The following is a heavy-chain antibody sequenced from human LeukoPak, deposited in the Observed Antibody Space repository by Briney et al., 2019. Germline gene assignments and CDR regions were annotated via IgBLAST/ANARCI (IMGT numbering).Heavy chain of an antibody. CDR3: ARSVKRYRWSGYYYFDY. D-gene: IGHD3-3*01. CDR2: ISSSSSTI. J-gene: IGHJ4*02. V-gene: IGHV3-48*01. CDR1: GFTFSSYS. Sequence: PRGSLRLSCAASGFTFSSYSMNWVRQAPGRGLEWVSYISSSSSTIYYADSVKGRFTISRDNAKNSLYLQMNSLRAEDTAVYYCARSVKRYRWSGYYYFDYWGQGTLVTVSS.